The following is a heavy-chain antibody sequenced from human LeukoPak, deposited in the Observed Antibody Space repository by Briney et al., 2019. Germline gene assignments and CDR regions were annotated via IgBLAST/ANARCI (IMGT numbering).Heavy chain of an antibody. CDR3: ARSTVLWIAAAYYFDY. D-gene: IGHD6-6*01. CDR2: INHSGST. CDR1: GGSFSGYY. Sequence: SETLSLTCAVYGGSFSGYYWSWIRQPPGKGLEWIGEINHSGSTNYNPSLKSRVTISVDTSKNQFSLKLSSVTAADTAVYYCARSTVLWIAAAYYFDYWGQGTLVTVSS. J-gene: IGHJ4*02. V-gene: IGHV4-34*01.